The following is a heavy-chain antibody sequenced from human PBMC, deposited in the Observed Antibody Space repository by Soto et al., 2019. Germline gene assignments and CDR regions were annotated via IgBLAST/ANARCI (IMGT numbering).Heavy chain of an antibody. CDR2: IIQSNGYT. Sequence: EVQLLESGGGLVQPGGSLRLSCAASGFTFSSYAMSWVRQAPGKGLEWIAIIQSNGYTFYADSVTGRFTISRDNSQNTVSLQMNSLSVEDTATYYCAKWLRSGQYYCDYWVQGALVTVSS. CDR3: AKWLRSGQYYCDY. J-gene: IGHJ4*02. D-gene: IGHD1-26*01. CDR1: GFTFSSYA. V-gene: IGHV3-23*01.